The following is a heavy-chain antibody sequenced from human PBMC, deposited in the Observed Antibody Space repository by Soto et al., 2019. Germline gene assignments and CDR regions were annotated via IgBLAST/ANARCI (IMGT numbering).Heavy chain of an antibody. J-gene: IGHJ4*01. CDR1: GYNFAGYW. CDR2: IYPSDSDT. Sequence: GESLKISCXGSGYNFAGYWLAWVRQMPGKGLELMGIIYPSDSDTRYRPAFQGQVTISADKSISSAYLHMNSLRAEDSATYFCVSWVSAHFDYWGHGTTVTVSS. D-gene: IGHD2-8*01. CDR3: VSWVSAHFDY. V-gene: IGHV5-51*01.